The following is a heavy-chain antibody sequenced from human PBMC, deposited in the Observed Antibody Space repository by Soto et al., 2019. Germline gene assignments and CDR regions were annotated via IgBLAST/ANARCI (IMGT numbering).Heavy chain of an antibody. V-gene: IGHV3-23*01. CDR2: ISGSGGST. D-gene: IGHD2-21*01. J-gene: IGHJ6*03. CDR1: GFTFSSYA. Sequence: LRLSCAASGFTFSSYAMSWVRQAPGKGLEWVSAISGSGGSTYYADSVKGRFTISRDNSKNTLYLQMNSLRAEDTAVYYCARSYIVVVIASYYMDVWGKGTTVTVSS. CDR3: ARSYIVVVIASYYMDV.